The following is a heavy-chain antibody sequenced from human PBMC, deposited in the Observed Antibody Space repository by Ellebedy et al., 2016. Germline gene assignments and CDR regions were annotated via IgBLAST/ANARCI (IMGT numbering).Heavy chain of an antibody. V-gene: IGHV1-69*06. CDR2: IIPIFVTA. Sequence: ASVKVSCKASGGTFSSYAISWVRQAPGQGLEWMGGIIPIFVTANYAQKFQGRVTITADKSTSTAYMELSSLRSEDTAVYYCARDVVVVAATSTYYYYYGMDVWGQGTTVTVSS. CDR3: ARDVVVVAATSTYYYYYGMDV. CDR1: GGTFSSYA. J-gene: IGHJ6*02. D-gene: IGHD2-15*01.